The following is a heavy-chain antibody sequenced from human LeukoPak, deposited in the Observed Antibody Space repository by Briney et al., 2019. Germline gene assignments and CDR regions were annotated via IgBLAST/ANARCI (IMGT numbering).Heavy chain of an antibody. D-gene: IGHD3-22*01. CDR3: TRDPVYRYYYDSSGYPVFDY. CDR2: IRSKAYGGTT. J-gene: IGHJ4*02. Sequence: GGSLRLSCTASGFTFGDYAMSWVRQAPGKGLEWVGFIRSKAYGGTTEYAASVKGRFTISRDDSKSIAYLQMNSLKTEDTAVYYCTRDPVYRYYYDSSGYPVFDYWGQGTLVTVSS. V-gene: IGHV3-49*04. CDR1: GFTFGDYA.